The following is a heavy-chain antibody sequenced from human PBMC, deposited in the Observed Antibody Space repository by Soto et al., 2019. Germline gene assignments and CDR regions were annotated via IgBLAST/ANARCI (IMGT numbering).Heavy chain of an antibody. D-gene: IGHD2-15*01. CDR2: ISTYNGHT. Sequence: QVQVVQSGAEVKKPGASVKVSCKASGYIFNTYGIAWVRQAPGQGLEWMAWISTYNGHTKYAQKLQDRVTLTTDTSTTTAYMELRSLRSDDTAVYYCIKDDCSGDTCYLGHWGQGTLVTVSS. V-gene: IGHV1-18*01. CDR3: IKDDCSGDTCYLGH. CDR1: GYIFNTYG. J-gene: IGHJ4*02.